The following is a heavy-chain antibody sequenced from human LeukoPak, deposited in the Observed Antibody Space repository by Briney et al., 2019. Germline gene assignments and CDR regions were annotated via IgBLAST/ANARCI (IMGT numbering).Heavy chain of an antibody. CDR2: IYASGST. V-gene: IGHV4-4*07. Sequence: SESLSLTCTVSGDSISNYFWSWIRQPAGKGLEWIGRIYASGSTSYNPSLKSRVTMSVDTSKNHFSLNLSSVTAADTAVYYCAGQTSVAGLGYLGQGTLVTVSS. CDR1: GDSISNYF. D-gene: IGHD6-19*01. CDR3: AGQTSVAGLGY. J-gene: IGHJ4*02.